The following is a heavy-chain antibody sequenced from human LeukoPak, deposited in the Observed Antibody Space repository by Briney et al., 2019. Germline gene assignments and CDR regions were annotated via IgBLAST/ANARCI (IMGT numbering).Heavy chain of an antibody. V-gene: IGHV3-30*04. CDR2: ISYDGSNK. D-gene: IGHD5-12*01. CDR3: ASNSGYEKGY. J-gene: IGHJ4*02. CDR1: GFTFSSYA. Sequence: PGRSLRLSCAASGFTFSSYAMHWVRQAPGKGLEWVAVISYDGSNKYYADSVKGRFTISRDNSKNTLYLQMNSLRAEDTAVYYCASNSGYEKGYWGQGTLVTVSS.